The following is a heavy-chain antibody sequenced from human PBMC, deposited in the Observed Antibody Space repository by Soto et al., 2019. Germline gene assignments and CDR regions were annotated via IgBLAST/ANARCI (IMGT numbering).Heavy chain of an antibody. Sequence: XGSLRLSCAACGFTFSGSAIHWVRQASGKGLEWVGRIRIKANNYATAYAASVKGRFTISRDDSKNTAYLQMNSLKTEDTAVYYCSRQWGWYEGYYYGMDVWGQGTTVTVSS. CDR3: SRQWGWYEGYYYGMDV. D-gene: IGHD6-19*01. V-gene: IGHV3-73*01. CDR1: GFTFSGSA. CDR2: IRIKANNYAT. J-gene: IGHJ6*02.